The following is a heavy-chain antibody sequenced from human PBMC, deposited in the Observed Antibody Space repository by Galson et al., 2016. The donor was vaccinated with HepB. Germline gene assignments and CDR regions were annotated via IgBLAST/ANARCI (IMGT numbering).Heavy chain of an antibody. CDR1: GFSLSTSGVG. J-gene: IGHJ4*02. D-gene: IGHD1-26*01. CDR2: IHWDDDK. Sequence: PALVKPTQTLTLTCTFSGFSLSTSGVGVGWIRQPPGKALEWLALIHWDDDKRYGPSLKSRLTITKDTSKNQVVLTMTNMDPVDTATYYCARRRHRDGSYRPSDYWGQGTLVTVSS. CDR3: ARRRHRDGSYRPSDY. V-gene: IGHV2-5*05.